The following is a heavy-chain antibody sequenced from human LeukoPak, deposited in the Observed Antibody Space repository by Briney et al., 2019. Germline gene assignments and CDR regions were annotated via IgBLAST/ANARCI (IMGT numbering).Heavy chain of an antibody. Sequence: SETQSLTCTVSGGSISSGGYYWSWIRQHPGKGLEWIGYIYYSGSTYYNPSLKSRVTISVDTSKNQFSLKLSSVTAADTAVYYCARDSMGQYCSGGSCYSLFDYWGQGTLVTVSS. V-gene: IGHV4-31*03. CDR3: ARDSMGQYCSGGSCYSLFDY. J-gene: IGHJ4*02. CDR2: IYYSGST. D-gene: IGHD2-15*01. CDR1: GGSISSGGYY.